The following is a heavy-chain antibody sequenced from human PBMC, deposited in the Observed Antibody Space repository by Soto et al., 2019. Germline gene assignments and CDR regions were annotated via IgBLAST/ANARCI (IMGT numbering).Heavy chain of an antibody. J-gene: IGHJ4*02. CDR2: ISSSGSTA. D-gene: IGHD3-10*01. V-gene: IGHV3-48*03. CDR1: GFTFCRFE. Sequence: GGSLRLSCAASGFTFCRFELHWVRQAPGKGLEWISYISSSGSTAYYASSVEGRFTISRDNANNSVYLQMDSLRAEDTALYYCTRAAWFPYLSFYWGQGALVTDSS. CDR3: TRAAWFPYLSFY.